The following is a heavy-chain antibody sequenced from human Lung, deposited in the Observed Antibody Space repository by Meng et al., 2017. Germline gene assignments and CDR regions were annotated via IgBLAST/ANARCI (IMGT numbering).Heavy chain of an antibody. CDR3: ARGPSTMAHDFDY. V-gene: IGHV4-34*01. J-gene: IGHJ4*02. Sequence: QGRLQPWSAGLLKPPATLSLSCVVSGVSFSDYYWSCLRQPPGKGLEWIGEINHSGSTNYNPSLESRATISVDTSQNNLSLKLSSVTTADSAVYYCARGPSTMAHDFDYWGQGTMVTVSS. CDR2: INHSGST. D-gene: IGHD5-24*01. CDR1: GVSFSDYY.